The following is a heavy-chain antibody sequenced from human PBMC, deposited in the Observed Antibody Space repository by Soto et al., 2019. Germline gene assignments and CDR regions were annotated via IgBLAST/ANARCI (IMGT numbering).Heavy chain of an antibody. D-gene: IGHD1-1*01. CDR3: ARELERVFDY. CDR2: IYYSGST. V-gene: IGHV4-59*01. Sequence: SETLSLTCTVSGGSTSSYYWSWIRQPPGKGLEWIGYIYYSGSTNYNPSLKSRVTISVDTSKNEFSLRIEDTAVYYCARELERVFDYWGQGTLVTVSS. CDR1: GGSTSSYY. J-gene: IGHJ4*02.